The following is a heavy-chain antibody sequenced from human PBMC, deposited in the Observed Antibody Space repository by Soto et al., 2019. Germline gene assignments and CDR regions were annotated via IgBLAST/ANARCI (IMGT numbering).Heavy chain of an antibody. CDR1: GGSFSGYY. D-gene: IGHD2-15*01. J-gene: IGHJ3*02. CDR3: ARGPFRRMRVVAAPGGAFDI. CDR2: INHSGST. V-gene: IGHV4-34*01. Sequence: QVQLQQWGAGLLKPSETLSLTCAVYGGSFSGYYWCWIRQPPGKGLEWIGEINHSGSTNYNPSLKRRVTISVDTSKNQFSLKLSSVTAADTAVYYCARGPFRRMRVVAAPGGAFDIWGQGTMVTVSS.